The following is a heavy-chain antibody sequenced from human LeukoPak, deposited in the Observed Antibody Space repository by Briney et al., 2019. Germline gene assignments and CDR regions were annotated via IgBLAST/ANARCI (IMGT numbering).Heavy chain of an antibody. CDR1: GFTFSSYS. V-gene: IGHV3-7*01. J-gene: IGHJ4*02. D-gene: IGHD2-15*01. CDR3: AKAPVTTCSGAYCYPFDY. Sequence: GGSLRLSCAASGFTFSSYSMSWVRQAPGKGLEWVANIKSDGSEKYYLDSVKGRFTISRDNAKNSLYLQMNSLRAEGSAVYYCAKAPVTTCSGAYCYPFDYWGQGTLVTVSS. CDR2: IKSDGSEK.